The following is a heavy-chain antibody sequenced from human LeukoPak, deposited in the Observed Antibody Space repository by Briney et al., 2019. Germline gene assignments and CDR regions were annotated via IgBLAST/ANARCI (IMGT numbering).Heavy chain of an antibody. CDR1: GYTFTSYG. CDR2: ISAYNGNT. Sequence: AGSVKVSCKASGYTFTSYGISWVRQAPGQGLEWMGWISAYNGNTNYAQKLQGRVTMTTDTSTSTAYMELRSLRSDDTAVYYCARAGYCSSTSCSAAAVFYWGQGTLVTVSS. D-gene: IGHD2-2*01. V-gene: IGHV1-18*01. J-gene: IGHJ4*02. CDR3: ARAGYCSSTSCSAAAVFY.